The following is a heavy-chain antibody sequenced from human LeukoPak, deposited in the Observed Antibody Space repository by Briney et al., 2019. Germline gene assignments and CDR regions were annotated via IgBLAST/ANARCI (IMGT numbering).Heavy chain of an antibody. J-gene: IGHJ3*02. CDR2: IKSKTDGGTT. Sequence: KPGGSLRLSCAASGFTFSNAWMSWVRQAPGKGLEWVGRIKSKTDGGTTDYAAPVKGRFTISRDDSKNTLYLQMNSLKTEDTAVYYCTSDIVVVAAATEPAFDIWGQGTMVTVSS. V-gene: IGHV3-15*01. CDR3: TSDIVVVAAATEPAFDI. CDR1: GFTFSNAW. D-gene: IGHD2-15*01.